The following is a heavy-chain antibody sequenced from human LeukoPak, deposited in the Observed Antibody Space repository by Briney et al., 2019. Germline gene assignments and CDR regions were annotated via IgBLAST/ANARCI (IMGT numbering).Heavy chain of an antibody. J-gene: IGHJ3*02. V-gene: IGHV3-21*01. CDR2: ISSSSSFI. D-gene: IGHD4-17*01. CDR1: RFTFSSYS. Sequence: GGSLRLSCAASRFTFSSYSMNWVRQAPGKGLEWVSSISSSSSFIYYADSVKGRFTISRDNAKNSLYLQMNSLRAEDTAVYYCARDPGDYGDAFDIWGQGTMVTVSS. CDR3: ARDPGDYGDAFDI.